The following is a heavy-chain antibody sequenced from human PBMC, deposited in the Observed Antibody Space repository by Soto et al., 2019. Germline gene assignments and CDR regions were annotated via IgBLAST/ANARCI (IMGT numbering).Heavy chain of an antibody. Sequence: TLSLTCTVSGGSISSGDYYWSWIRQPPGKGLEWIGYIYYSGSTYYNPSLKSRVTISVDTSKNQFSLKLSSVTAADTAVYYCARAVYSSSYWFDPWGQGTLVTVSS. CDR3: ARAVYSSSYWFDP. CDR1: GGSISSGDYY. J-gene: IGHJ5*02. CDR2: IYYSGST. V-gene: IGHV4-30-4*01. D-gene: IGHD6-6*01.